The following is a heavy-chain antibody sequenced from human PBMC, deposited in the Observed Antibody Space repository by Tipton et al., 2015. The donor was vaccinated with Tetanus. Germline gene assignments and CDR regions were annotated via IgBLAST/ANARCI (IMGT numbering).Heavy chain of an antibody. Sequence: SLRLSCAASGFTFSSHWMHWVRQAPGKGLVWVSRTNGDGSSTNYADSVKGRFTISRDNAKNTLYLQMISLGAEDTAVYSCARGMAEASNCGGDCYSDYWGQGTLVTVSS. V-gene: IGHV3-74*01. CDR2: TNGDGSST. D-gene: IGHD2-21*02. CDR3: ARGMAEASNCGGDCYSDY. J-gene: IGHJ4*02. CDR1: GFTFSSHW.